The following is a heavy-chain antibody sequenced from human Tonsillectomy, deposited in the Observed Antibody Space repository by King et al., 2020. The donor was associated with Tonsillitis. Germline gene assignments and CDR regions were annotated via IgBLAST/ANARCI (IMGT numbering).Heavy chain of an antibody. D-gene: IGHD6-19*01. J-gene: IGHJ4*02. CDR3: AKDLGDVAVAGDFDY. V-gene: IGHV3-30*18. CDR2: ISYDGSDK. Sequence: VQLVESGGGVVQPGRSLRLSCAASGFTFSNYAMHWVRQAPGKGLEWVAVISYDGSDKFYGDSVKGRFTISRDNSKNTLYLQMNSLRAEETAVYYCAKDLGDVAVAGDFDYWGQGTLVTVSS. CDR1: GFTFSNYA.